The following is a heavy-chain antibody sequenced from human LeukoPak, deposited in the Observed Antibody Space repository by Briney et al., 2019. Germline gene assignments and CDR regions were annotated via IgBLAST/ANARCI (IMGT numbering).Heavy chain of an antibody. Sequence: PGGSLRLSCAASGFTFSSYAMSWVRQAPGKGLEWVSAISGSGGSTYYADSVKGRFTISRDNSKNTLYLQMSSLRAEDTAVYYCAKYSSGWYFFPFDYWGQGTLVTVSS. V-gene: IGHV3-23*01. CDR1: GFTFSSYA. J-gene: IGHJ4*02. CDR2: ISGSGGST. D-gene: IGHD6-19*01. CDR3: AKYSSGWYFFPFDY.